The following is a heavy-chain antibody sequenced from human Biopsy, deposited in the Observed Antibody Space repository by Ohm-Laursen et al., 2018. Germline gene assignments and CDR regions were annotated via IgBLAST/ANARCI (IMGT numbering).Heavy chain of an antibody. V-gene: IGHV3-21*04. CDR2: ISASSSYI. J-gene: IGHJ3*02. Sequence: SLRPSCSASGVTLSGYGMNWVRQAPGKGLEWVSSISASSSYIYYADSVRGRFTISRDNSESTLYLQMNSLRADDTAVYHRAKAPCTQFGSGACHDPFDKWGQGTTVTVSS. CDR3: AKAPCTQFGSGACHDPFDK. D-gene: IGHD3-10*01. CDR1: GVTLSGYG.